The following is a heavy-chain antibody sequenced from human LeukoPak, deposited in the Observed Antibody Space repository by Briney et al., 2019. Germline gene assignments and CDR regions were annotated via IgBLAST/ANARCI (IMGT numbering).Heavy chain of an antibody. Sequence: ASVKVSCKASGYTFTSYGIRWVRQAPGQGLEWMGWISAYNGNTNYAQKLQGRVTMTTDTSTSTAYMELRSLRSDDTAVYYCARDSTPIVVVPAAPIDYWGQGTLVTVSS. CDR2: ISAYNGNT. CDR3: ARDSTPIVVVPAAPIDY. D-gene: IGHD2-2*01. CDR1: GYTFTSYG. J-gene: IGHJ4*02. V-gene: IGHV1-18*01.